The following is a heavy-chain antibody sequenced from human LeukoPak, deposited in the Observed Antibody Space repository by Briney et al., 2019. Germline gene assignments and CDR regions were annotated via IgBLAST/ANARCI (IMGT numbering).Heavy chain of an antibody. Sequence: SETLSLTCGVSGYSISSGYQWAWIRQSPGKGLEWIGSIYHSGSAHYNPSLKSRVTVSVETSKNQFSLNMYPVTAADTAVYYCARDPRWLTPDCTSTSCYENYFDPWGQGTLVTVSS. J-gene: IGHJ5*02. CDR2: IYHSGSA. CDR3: ARDPRWLTPDCTSTSCYENYFDP. CDR1: GYSISSGYQ. V-gene: IGHV4-38-2*02. D-gene: IGHD2-2*01.